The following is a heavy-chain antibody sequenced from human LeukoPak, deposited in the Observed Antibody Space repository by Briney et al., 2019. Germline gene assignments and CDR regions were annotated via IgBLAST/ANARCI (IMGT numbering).Heavy chain of an antibody. J-gene: IGHJ4*02. V-gene: IGHV3-74*01. D-gene: IGHD2/OR15-2a*01. CDR3: AREGPRGNSQFDY. CDR2: IKGDGSSI. Sequence: GGSLRLSCAASGFTFSNHWMHWVRQTPGKGLVWVSRIKGDGSSISHADSVKGRFTISRDNAKNTLDLQMNNLRVEDTAVYYCAREGPRGNSQFDYWGQGTLVTVSS. CDR1: GFTFSNHW.